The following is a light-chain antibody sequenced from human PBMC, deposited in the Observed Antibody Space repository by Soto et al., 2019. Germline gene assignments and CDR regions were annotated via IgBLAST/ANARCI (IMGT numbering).Light chain of an antibody. CDR1: QSISSW. CDR3: QQYNDNWT. Sequence: DIQMTQSPSTLSASVGDRVTITCRASQSISSWLAWYQQKPGQAPKLLIYKASTLQSGVPSRFSGSGSGTEFTLAISSLQPDDSATYYCQQYNDNWTFGQGTMV. CDR2: KAS. J-gene: IGKJ1*01. V-gene: IGKV1-5*03.